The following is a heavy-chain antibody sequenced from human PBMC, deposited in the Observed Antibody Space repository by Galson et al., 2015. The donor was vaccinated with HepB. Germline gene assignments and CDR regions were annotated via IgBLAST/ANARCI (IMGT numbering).Heavy chain of an antibody. CDR3: ARARGYSYGFPFDY. CDR2: IYYSGST. V-gene: IGHV4-59*01. Sequence: ETLSLTCTVSGGSISNYYWSWTRQPPGKGLEWIGYIYYSGSTNYNPSLKSRVTIAADTSKNQFSLKLSSVTAADTAVYYCARARGYSYGFPFDYWGQGTLVTVSS. J-gene: IGHJ4*02. D-gene: IGHD5-18*01. CDR1: GGSISNYY.